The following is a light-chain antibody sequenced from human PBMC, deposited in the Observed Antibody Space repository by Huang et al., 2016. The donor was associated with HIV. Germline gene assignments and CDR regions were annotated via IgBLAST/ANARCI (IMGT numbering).Light chain of an antibody. CDR1: QTVTIN. V-gene: IGKV3-15*01. Sequence: EIVMTQSPATLSVSLEERATLSCRASQTVTINVAWSQQKPGQAPRRLIFGASTRATGIPTRFSGSGSGTEFTLTISGLQSEDFAVYFCQHYNHWPPVTFGGGTKVEIK. J-gene: IGKJ4*01. CDR2: GAS. CDR3: QHYNHWPPVT.